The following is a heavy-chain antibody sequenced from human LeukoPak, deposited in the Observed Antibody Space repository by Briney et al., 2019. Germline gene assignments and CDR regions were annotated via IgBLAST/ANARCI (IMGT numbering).Heavy chain of an antibody. V-gene: IGHV4-34*01. CDR2: INHSGST. D-gene: IGHD5-18*01. CDR3: ASLVDTEDVNWFDP. Sequence: SETLSLTCAVYGGSFSGYYWSWLRQPPGKGLEWIGEINHSGSTNYNPSLKSRVTISVDTSKNQFSLKLSSVTAADTAVYYCASLVDTEDVNWFDPWGQGTLVTVSS. CDR1: GGSFSGYY. J-gene: IGHJ5*02.